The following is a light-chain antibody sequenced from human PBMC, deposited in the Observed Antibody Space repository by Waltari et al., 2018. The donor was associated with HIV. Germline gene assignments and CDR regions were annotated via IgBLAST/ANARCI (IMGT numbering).Light chain of an antibody. J-gene: IGKJ4*01. CDR1: QDISTF. CDR2: AAS. Sequence: DIRLTQSTSLLPASMGDRVPITCRASQDISTFLAWYQQKPGKAPTLLVYAASTLQSGVSSRFRGSGSGTDFALTISSLQPEDCATYYCQQLNSYPVTFGGGAKVEI. CDR3: QQLNSYPVT. V-gene: IGKV1-9*01.